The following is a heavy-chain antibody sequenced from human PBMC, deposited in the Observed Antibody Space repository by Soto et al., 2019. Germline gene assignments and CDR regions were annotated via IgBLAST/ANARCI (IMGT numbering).Heavy chain of an antibody. V-gene: IGHV1-58*01. CDR2: IVVGSGNA. Sequence: SVKVSCKASGFTFTSSAVQWVRQARGQRLEWIGWIVVGSGNANYAQKFQERVTITRDMSTSTAYMELSSLRSEDTAVYYCAASDNYYDSSGSDAFDIWGQGTMVTVS. CDR1: GFTFTSSA. CDR3: AASDNYYDSSGSDAFDI. J-gene: IGHJ3*02. D-gene: IGHD3-22*01.